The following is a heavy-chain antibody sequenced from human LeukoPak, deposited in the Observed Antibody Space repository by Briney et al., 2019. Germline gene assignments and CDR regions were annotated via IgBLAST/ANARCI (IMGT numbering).Heavy chain of an antibody. V-gene: IGHV3-48*04. J-gene: IGHJ4*02. CDR3: AREAYTVAPRGTFDY. Sequence: GGSLRLSCAASGFTFSSYSMNWVRQAPGKGLEWVSYISSSSSTIYYVDSVKGRFTISRDNAKNSLYLQMNSLRAEDTAVYYCAREAYTVAPRGTFDYWGQGTLVTVSS. CDR1: GFTFSSYS. CDR2: ISSSSSTI. D-gene: IGHD4-23*01.